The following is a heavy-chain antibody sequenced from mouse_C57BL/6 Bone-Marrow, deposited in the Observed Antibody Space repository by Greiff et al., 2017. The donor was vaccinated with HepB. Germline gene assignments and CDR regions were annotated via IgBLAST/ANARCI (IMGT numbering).Heavy chain of an antibody. D-gene: IGHD2-3*01. CDR2: IWWDDDK. Sequence: QVTLKESGPGILQPSQTLSLTCSFSGFSLSTFGMGVGWIRQPSGKGLEWLAHIWWDDDKYYNPALKSRLTFSKDTSKNQVFLKIANVDTADTATYYCARISDGYLYYAMDYWGQGTSVTVSS. CDR1: GFSLSTFGMG. J-gene: IGHJ4*01. V-gene: IGHV8-8*01. CDR3: ARISDGYLYYAMDY.